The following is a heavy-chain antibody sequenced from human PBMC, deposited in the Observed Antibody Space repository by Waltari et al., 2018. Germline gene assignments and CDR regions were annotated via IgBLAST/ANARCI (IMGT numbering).Heavy chain of an antibody. D-gene: IGHD4-17*01. CDR1: GFTFVDYS. Sequence: DVQLAESGGGLVQPVRSLRLSCTPSGFTFVDYSSTWVRQAHGQGLEWVVFIRSKAYGETTDYAASVRGRFTISRDDSKSIAYLQMNSLKTEDTAIYFCARDLMYGEHPLFDRWGQGTLVTVSS. J-gene: IGHJ5*02. CDR3: ARDLMYGEHPLFDR. CDR2: IRSKAYGETT. V-gene: IGHV3-49*04.